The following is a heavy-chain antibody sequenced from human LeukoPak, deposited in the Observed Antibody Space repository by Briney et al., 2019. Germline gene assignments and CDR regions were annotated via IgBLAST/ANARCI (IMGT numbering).Heavy chain of an antibody. J-gene: IGHJ4*02. CDR1: GFTFSTYG. CDR2: IFSDGIRK. V-gene: IGHV3-30*12. D-gene: IGHD5-18*01. Sequence: PGMSLSLSCATSGFTFSTYGMEWVRQAPGKGLGWVAIIFSDGIRKYYADSVKGRFTISRDNSKNTLYLQMNSLKAEDTAVYYCARDPDGYRQGHHFDYWGQGTLVTVSS. CDR3: ARDPDGYRQGHHFDY.